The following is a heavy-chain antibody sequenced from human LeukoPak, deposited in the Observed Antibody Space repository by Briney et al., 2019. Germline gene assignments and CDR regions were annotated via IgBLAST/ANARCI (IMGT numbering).Heavy chain of an antibody. D-gene: IGHD6-6*01. Sequence: ASVKVSCKASGCTFTSYGISWVRQAPGQGLEWMGWISAYNGNTNYAQKLQGRVTMTTDTSTSTAYMELRSLRSDDTAVYYCARSIAATPYNWFDPWGQGTLVTVSS. CDR2: ISAYNGNT. CDR3: ARSIAATPYNWFDP. J-gene: IGHJ5*02. V-gene: IGHV1-18*01. CDR1: GCTFTSYG.